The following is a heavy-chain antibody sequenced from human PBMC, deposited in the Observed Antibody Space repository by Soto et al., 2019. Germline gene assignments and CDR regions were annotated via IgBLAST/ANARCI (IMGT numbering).Heavy chain of an antibody. D-gene: IGHD3-10*01. CDR1: GFTFSSYA. J-gene: IGHJ5*02. CDR3: SREGHGDWFDP. V-gene: IGHV3-30-3*01. Sequence: QAQLVESGGGVVEPGRSLRLSCAASGFTFSSYAMHWVRQAPGKGLEWVAAISDDGNNKYYADSVKGRFTISRDTSKNTLYQQMNNLRTEDTAVYFCSREGHGDWFDPWGQGTLVTVSS. CDR2: ISDDGNNK.